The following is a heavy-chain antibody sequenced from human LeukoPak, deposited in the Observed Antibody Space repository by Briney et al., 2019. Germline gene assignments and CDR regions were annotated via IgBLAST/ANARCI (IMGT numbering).Heavy chain of an antibody. V-gene: IGHV1-18*01. D-gene: IGHD2-2*01. Sequence: GASVKVSCKASGYTFTSHSISWVRQAPGQGLEWMGWISGNNDNPNYGQKFQGRFTVTTDSSTSTAYMELRNLRFDDTAVYYCARDGTSTDDYWGQGTLVTVSS. CDR2: ISGNNDNP. CDR3: ARDGTSTDDY. CDR1: GYTFTSHS. J-gene: IGHJ4*02.